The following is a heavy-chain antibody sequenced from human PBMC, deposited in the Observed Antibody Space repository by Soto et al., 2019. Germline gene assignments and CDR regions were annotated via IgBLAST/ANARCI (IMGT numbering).Heavy chain of an antibody. Sequence: ASVKVSCKASGYTFTSYYMHWVRQAPGQGLEWMGIINPSGGSTSYAQKFQGRVTMTRDTSTSTVYMELSSLRSEDTAVYYCARSEYDILTGPEFDPWGQGTLVTVSS. CDR3: ARSEYDILTGPEFDP. CDR2: INPSGGST. V-gene: IGHV1-46*01. CDR1: GYTFTSYY. D-gene: IGHD3-9*01. J-gene: IGHJ5*02.